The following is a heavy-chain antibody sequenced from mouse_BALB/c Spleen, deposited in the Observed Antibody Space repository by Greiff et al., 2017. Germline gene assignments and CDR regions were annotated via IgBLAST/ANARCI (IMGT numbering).Heavy chain of an antibody. J-gene: IGHJ4*01. D-gene: IGHD2-14*01. CDR3: ARSYGYDDAMDY. CDR2: INPYNGAT. V-gene: IGHV1S30*01. CDR1: GYSFTGYY. Sequence: EVQLQQSGPELVKPGASVKISCKASGYSFTGYYMHWVKQSHVKSLEWIGRINPYNGATSYNQKFKGKATFTVDTSSSTAYMQFNSLTSEDSAVYYCARSYGYDDAMDYWGQGTSVTVSS.